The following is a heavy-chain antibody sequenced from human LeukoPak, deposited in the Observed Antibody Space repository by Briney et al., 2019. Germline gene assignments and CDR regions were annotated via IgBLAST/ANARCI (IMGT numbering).Heavy chain of an antibody. J-gene: IGHJ4*02. CDR2: ISSDGSAN. CDR3: AREFWYRFGY. D-gene: IGHD6-13*01. V-gene: IGHV3-11*04. Sequence: GGSLRLSCAASGFIFSDYYMSWIRQAPGKGLEFVAYISSDGSANYYGDSVKGRFSISGDNAQNSVYLEMNNLRPEDTAVYYCAREFWYRFGYWGRGSAVIVSS. CDR1: GFIFSDYY.